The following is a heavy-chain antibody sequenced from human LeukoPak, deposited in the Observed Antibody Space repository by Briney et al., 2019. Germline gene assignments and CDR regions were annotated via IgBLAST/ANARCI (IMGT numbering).Heavy chain of an antibody. CDR2: ISAYNGNT. D-gene: IGHD1-26*01. Sequence: ASVKVSCKASGYTFTSYGISWMQQAPGQGLEWMGWISAYNGNTNYAQKPQGRVTMTTDTSTSTAYMELRSLRSDDTAVYYCARDKPARRELRGSFDYWGQGTLVTVSS. J-gene: IGHJ4*02. V-gene: IGHV1-18*01. CDR3: ARDKPARRELRGSFDY. CDR1: GYTFTSYG.